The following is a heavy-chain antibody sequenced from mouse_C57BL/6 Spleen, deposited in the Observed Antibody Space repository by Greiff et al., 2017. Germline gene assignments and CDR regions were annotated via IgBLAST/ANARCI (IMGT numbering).Heavy chain of an antibody. CDR2: ISYDGSN. CDR1: GYSITSGYY. J-gene: IGHJ2*01. Sequence: EVQLQQSGPGLVKPSQSLSLTCSVTGYSITSGYYWNWIRQFPGNKLEWMGYISYDGSNNYNPSLKNRISITRDTSKNQFFLKLNSVTTEDTATYYCARAHYYYGKDYWGQGTTLTVSS. CDR3: ARAHYYYGKDY. V-gene: IGHV3-6*01. D-gene: IGHD1-1*01.